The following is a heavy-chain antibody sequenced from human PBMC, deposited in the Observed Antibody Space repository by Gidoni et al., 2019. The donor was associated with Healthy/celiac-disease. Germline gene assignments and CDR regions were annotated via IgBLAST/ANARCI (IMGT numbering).Heavy chain of an antibody. CDR3: ARGFNSGSY. Sequence: QVQLVESGGGLVHPGRSLRLSCAASGFTFSSYAMHWVRQAPGKGLEWVEVISDDGSNKYYADSVKGRVTISRDNSKNTRYLQMNSLRAEDTAVYYCARGFNSGSYWGQGTLVTVSS. CDR2: ISDDGSNK. CDR1: GFTFSSYA. D-gene: IGHD1-26*01. V-gene: IGHV3-30-3*01. J-gene: IGHJ4*02.